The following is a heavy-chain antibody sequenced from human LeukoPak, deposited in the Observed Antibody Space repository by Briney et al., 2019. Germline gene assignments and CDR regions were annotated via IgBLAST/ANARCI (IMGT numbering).Heavy chain of an antibody. D-gene: IGHD3-22*01. CDR2: ISYDGSNK. Sequence: SLRLSCAASGFTVSSYAMHWVRQAPGKGLEWVAVISYDGSNKYYADSVKGRFTISRDNSKNTLYLQMNSLRAEDTAVYYCARDRSLYYYDSSGYSDYWGQGTLVTVSS. CDR3: ARDRSLYYYDSSGYSDY. V-gene: IGHV3-30*04. J-gene: IGHJ4*02. CDR1: GFTVSSYA.